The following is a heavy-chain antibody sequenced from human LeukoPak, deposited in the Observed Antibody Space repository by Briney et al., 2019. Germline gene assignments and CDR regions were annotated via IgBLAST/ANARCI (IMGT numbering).Heavy chain of an antibody. CDR3: ARHPIAAGGAYNWFDP. J-gene: IGHJ5*02. D-gene: IGHD6-13*01. CDR2: IYPRDSNT. V-gene: IGHV5-51*01. Sequence: GESPKISCKGSGYGSGYGFTSHWIAWVRQMPGKGLEWMGIIYPRDSNTIYSPSFQGQVTISVDTSINTAYLQWISLKASDTAMYYCARHPIAAGGAYNWFDPWGQGTLVTVSS. CDR1: GYGFTSHW.